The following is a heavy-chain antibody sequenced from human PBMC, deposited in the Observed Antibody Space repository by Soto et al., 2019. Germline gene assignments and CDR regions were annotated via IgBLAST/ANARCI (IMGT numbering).Heavy chain of an antibody. J-gene: IGHJ4*02. D-gene: IGHD1-26*01. Sequence: QVQLQESGPGPVKPSGTLSLTCTVSGGSMSSSNWWNWVRQSPGKGLEWIGEAHHSGRTNYNPSLKSRVNISVDKSKNHFSLKLSSVTAADTAVYYCARSEATGLDYWGQGTLVTVSS. CDR1: GGSMSSSNW. CDR2: AHHSGRT. V-gene: IGHV4-4*02. CDR3: ARSEATGLDY.